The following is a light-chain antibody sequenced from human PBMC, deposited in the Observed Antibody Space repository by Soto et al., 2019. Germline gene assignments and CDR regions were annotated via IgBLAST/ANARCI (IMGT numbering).Light chain of an antibody. CDR2: GAS. Sequence: EIVMTQSPATLSVSPGERATLSCRSSQSVRSNLAWYQQKPGQAPRLLIYGASTKATGIPTRFSGSGSGTEFTLTISSLQSEDFAVYYFQHYHTWPRTFGQGNKVEIK. J-gene: IGKJ1*01. V-gene: IGKV3-15*01. CDR3: QHYHTWPRT. CDR1: QSVRSN.